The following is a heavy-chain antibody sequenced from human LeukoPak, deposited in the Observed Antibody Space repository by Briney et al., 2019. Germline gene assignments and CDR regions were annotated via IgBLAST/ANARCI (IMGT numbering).Heavy chain of an antibody. CDR1: GFTFSSYA. J-gene: IGHJ4*02. Sequence: SGGSLRLSCAASGFTFSSYAMSWVRQAPGKGLEWLSDISGNGAGPHYADSVKGRFTISRDNSKNTLYLQKNSLRAEDTAVYYCAKPQYYYDSRRYSAGDHWGQGTLVTVSS. CDR2: ISGNGAGP. D-gene: IGHD3-22*01. V-gene: IGHV3-23*01. CDR3: AKPQYYYDSRRYSAGDH.